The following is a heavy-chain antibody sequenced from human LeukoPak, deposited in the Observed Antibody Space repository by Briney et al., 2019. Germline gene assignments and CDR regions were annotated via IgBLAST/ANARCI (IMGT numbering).Heavy chain of an antibody. D-gene: IGHD3-10*01. CDR1: GFTFSSYA. CDR3: ASLGSGSYYPFDAFDI. CDR2: ISGSGGST. Sequence: GGSLRLSCAASGFTFSSYAMSWVRQAPGKGLEWVSAISGSGGSTYYADSVKGRFTISRDNSKNTLYLQMNSLRAEDTAVYYCASLGSGSYYPFDAFDIWGQGTMVTVSS. V-gene: IGHV3-23*01. J-gene: IGHJ3*02.